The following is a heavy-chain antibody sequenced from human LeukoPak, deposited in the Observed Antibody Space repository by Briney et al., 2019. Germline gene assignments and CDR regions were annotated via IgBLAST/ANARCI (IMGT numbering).Heavy chain of an antibody. CDR1: GGSISSSTYY. CDR2: IYYSGST. V-gene: IGHV4-39*01. D-gene: IGHD6-6*01. J-gene: IGHJ4*02. CDR3: ARQYRGSSSSRDYFDY. Sequence: SETLSLTCTVSGGSISSSTYYCGWIRQPPGKGLEWIGSIYYSGSTYYNPSLKSRVTISVDTSKNHFSLNLSSVTAADTAVYCCARQYRGSSSSRDYFDYWGQGTLVTVSS.